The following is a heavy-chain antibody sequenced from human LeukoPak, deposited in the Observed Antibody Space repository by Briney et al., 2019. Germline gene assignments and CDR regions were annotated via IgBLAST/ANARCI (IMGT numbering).Heavy chain of an antibody. Sequence: PSETLSLTCTVSGGSISSSSYYWGWIRQPPGKGLEWIGSIYYSGSTYYNPSLKSRVTISVDTSKNQFSLKPSSVTAADTAVYYCTRGRDGYNNWGQGTLVTVSS. CDR3: TRGRDGYNN. D-gene: IGHD5-24*01. CDR1: GGSISSSSYY. J-gene: IGHJ4*02. V-gene: IGHV4-39*07. CDR2: IYYSGST.